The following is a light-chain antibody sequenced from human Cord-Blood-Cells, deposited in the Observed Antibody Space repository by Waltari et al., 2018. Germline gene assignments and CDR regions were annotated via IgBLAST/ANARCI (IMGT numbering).Light chain of an antibody. V-gene: IGKV2-28*01. J-gene: IGKJ2*01. CDR1: QSLLHSNGYNY. Sequence: IVLFPSQLSLPVTPAGPPSIPCSSSQSLLHSNGYNYLDWYLQKPGQSPQLLIYLGSNRASGVPDRFSGSGSGTDFTLKISRVEAEDVAVYYCMQALQTPPTFGQGTKLEIK. CDR3: MQALQTPPT. CDR2: LGS.